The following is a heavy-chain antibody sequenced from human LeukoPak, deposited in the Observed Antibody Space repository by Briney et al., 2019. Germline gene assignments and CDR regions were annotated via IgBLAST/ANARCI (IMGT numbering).Heavy chain of an antibody. CDR2: ISAYNGNT. CDR1: GYTFTSYG. D-gene: IGHD3-22*01. V-gene: IGHV1-18*01. CDR3: ARAWGYDSSGYFNPRLGFDP. J-gene: IGHJ5*02. Sequence: ASVKVSCKASGYTFTSYGISWVRQAPGQGLEWMGWISAYNGNTNYAQKLQGRVTMTTDTATSTAYMELRSLRSDDTAVYYCARAWGYDSSGYFNPRLGFDPWGQGTLVTVPS.